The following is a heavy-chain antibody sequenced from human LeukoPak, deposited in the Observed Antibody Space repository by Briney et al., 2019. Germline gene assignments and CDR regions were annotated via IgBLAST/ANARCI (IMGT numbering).Heavy chain of an antibody. D-gene: IGHD5-24*01. V-gene: IGHV1-18*01. CDR1: GYTFTSYG. CDR3: ARQKWLQPFDY. J-gene: IGHJ4*02. Sequence: ASVKVSCKASGYTFTSYGISWVRQAPGQGLEWMGWISTYNANTNYAQKPQGRVTMTTDTSTSTAYMELRSLRSDDTAVDYCARQKWLQPFDYWGQGTLVTVSS. CDR2: ISTYNANT.